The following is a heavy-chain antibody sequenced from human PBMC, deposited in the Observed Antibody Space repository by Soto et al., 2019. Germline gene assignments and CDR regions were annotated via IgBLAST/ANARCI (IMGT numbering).Heavy chain of an antibody. CDR2: ISNDGGNK. CDR1: GFTFSNYG. Sequence: PGGSLRLSCAASGFTFSNYGMHCVRQAPGKGLEWVAVISNDGGNKYSADSVKGRFTISRDHFKHTLYLQMNSLRAEDTAVYFCASGFDDKGSYGTDVWGQGTTVTDSS. V-gene: IGHV3-30*03. CDR3: ASGFDDKGSYGTDV. D-gene: IGHD2-2*01. J-gene: IGHJ6*02.